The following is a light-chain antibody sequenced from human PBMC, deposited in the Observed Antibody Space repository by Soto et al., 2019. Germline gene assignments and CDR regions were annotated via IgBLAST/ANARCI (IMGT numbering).Light chain of an antibody. CDR1: QDITNT. V-gene: IGKV1-9*01. Sequence: DIQLTQSPSFLSASVGDRVTITCRASQDITNTLAWYQQKPGKAPKLLIYAASTLQSGVPSRFSGSGSGTEFTLTISSLQPENLATYYCQQRHRYPPTFGQGTKVEIK. J-gene: IGKJ1*01. CDR2: AAS. CDR3: QQRHRYPPT.